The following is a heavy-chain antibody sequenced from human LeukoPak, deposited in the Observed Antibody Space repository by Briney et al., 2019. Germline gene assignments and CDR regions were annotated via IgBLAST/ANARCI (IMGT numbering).Heavy chain of an antibody. CDR1: GGSFSGYY. J-gene: IGHJ4*02. D-gene: IGHD6-13*01. Sequence: SETLSLTCTVSGGSFSGYYWSWIRQPPGKGLEWIGEINHSGSTNYNPSLKSRVTISVDTSKSQFSLKLSSVTAADTAVYYCARAGSWYERFFDYWGQGTLVTVSS. CDR2: INHSGST. V-gene: IGHV4-34*01. CDR3: ARAGSWYERFFDY.